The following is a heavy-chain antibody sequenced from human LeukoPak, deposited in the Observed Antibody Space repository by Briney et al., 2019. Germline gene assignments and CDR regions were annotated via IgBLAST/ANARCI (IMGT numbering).Heavy chain of an antibody. CDR2: ISWNSGSI. Sequence: GGSLRLSCAASGFTFDDYAMHWVRQAPGKGLEWVSGISWNSGSIGYADSVKGRFTISRDNAKNSLYLQMNSLRAEDTALYYCAKDYHYDFWSGQGFDPWGQGTLVTVSS. D-gene: IGHD3-3*01. CDR3: AKDYHYDFWSGQGFDP. V-gene: IGHV3-9*01. CDR1: GFTFDDYA. J-gene: IGHJ5*02.